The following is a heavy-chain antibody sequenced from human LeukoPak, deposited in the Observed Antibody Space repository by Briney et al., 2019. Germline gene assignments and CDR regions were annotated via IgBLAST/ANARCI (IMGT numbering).Heavy chain of an antibody. CDR3: TTDAEGYCSGGSCYPRPDAFDI. V-gene: IGHV3-15*01. CDR1: GFTFSNAW. CDR2: IKSKTDGGTT. Sequence: GGSLRLSCAASGFTFSNAWMSWVRQAPGKGLEWVGRIKSKTDGGTTDYAAPVKVRFTISRDDSKNTLYLQMNSLKTEDTAVYYCTTDAEGYCSGGSCYPRPDAFDIWGQGTMVTVSS. J-gene: IGHJ3*02. D-gene: IGHD2-15*01.